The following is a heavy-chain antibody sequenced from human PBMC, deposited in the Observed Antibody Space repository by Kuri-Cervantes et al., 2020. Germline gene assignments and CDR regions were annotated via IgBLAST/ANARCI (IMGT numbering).Heavy chain of an antibody. J-gene: IGHJ4*02. CDR2: IKQDGSEK. CDR1: GGSISSYY. CDR3: AKDLTNSVDFDY. D-gene: IGHD5/OR15-5a*01. Sequence: GGSLRLSCTVSGGSISSYYWSWIRQPPGKGLEWVANIKQDGSEKNYVDSVKGRFTVSRDNSKNTLQLQMNSLRAEDTAVYYCAKDLTNSVDFDYWGQGTLVTVSS. V-gene: IGHV3-7*03.